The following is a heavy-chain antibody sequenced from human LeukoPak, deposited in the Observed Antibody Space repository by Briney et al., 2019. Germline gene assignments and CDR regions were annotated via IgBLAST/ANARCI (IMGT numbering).Heavy chain of an antibody. V-gene: IGHV3-23*01. J-gene: IGHJ3*02. D-gene: IGHD6-19*01. CDR1: GFTFSSYA. CDR2: ISGSGGST. CDR3: ARAVTQWLDHHDAFDI. Sequence: QSGGSLRLSCAASGFTFSSYAMSWVRQAPGKGLEWVSAISGSGGSTYYADSVKGRFTISRDNSKNTLYLQMNSLRAEDTAVYYCARAVTQWLDHHDAFDIWGQGTMVTVSS.